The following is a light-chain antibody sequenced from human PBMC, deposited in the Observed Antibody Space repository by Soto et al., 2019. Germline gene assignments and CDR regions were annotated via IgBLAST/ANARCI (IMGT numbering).Light chain of an antibody. Sequence: DIQMTQSPSSVSASVGDRVTIACRASQGISSWLAWYQQKPGEAPRLLIYAASSLYSGVPTRFSGSGTGTEFTLTISNLQPEDSAIYYCQQVKGFPLTFGGGTKVHIK. CDR3: QQVKGFPLT. CDR2: AAS. CDR1: QGISSW. J-gene: IGKJ4*01. V-gene: IGKV1-12*01.